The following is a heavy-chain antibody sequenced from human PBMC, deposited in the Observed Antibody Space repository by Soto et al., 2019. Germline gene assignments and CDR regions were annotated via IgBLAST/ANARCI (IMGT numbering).Heavy chain of an antibody. CDR3: AREGKDYYYDSSGYWYYFDY. CDR1: GYSVSSSDYY. Sequence: SETLSLTCSVSGYSVSSSDYYWAWIRQPPGKGLEWIGSMLYSGLTYYNPSLKSRVTISVDRSKNQFSLKLSSVTAADTAVYYCAREGKDYYYDSSGYWYYFDYWGQGTLVTVSS. CDR2: MLYSGLT. J-gene: IGHJ4*02. D-gene: IGHD3-22*01. V-gene: IGHV4-39*07.